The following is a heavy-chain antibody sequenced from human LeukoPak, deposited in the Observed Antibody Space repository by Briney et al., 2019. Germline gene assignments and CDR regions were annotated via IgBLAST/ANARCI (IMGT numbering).Heavy chain of an antibody. CDR3: ARGYSSSWYYFDY. CDR1: GYTFTGYY. J-gene: IGHJ4*02. V-gene: IGHV1-2*02. CDR2: INLNSGGT. D-gene: IGHD6-13*01. Sequence: ASVKVSCKASGYTFTGYYMHWVRQAPGQGLEWMGWINLNSGGTNYAQKFQGRVTMTRDTSISTAYMELSRLRSDDTAVYYCARGYSSSWYYFDYWGQGTLVTVSS.